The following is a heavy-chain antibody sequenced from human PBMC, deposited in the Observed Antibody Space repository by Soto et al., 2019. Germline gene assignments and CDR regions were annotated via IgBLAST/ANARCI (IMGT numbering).Heavy chain of an antibody. J-gene: IGHJ4*02. Sequence: QVQLVESGGGVVQPGRSLRLSCAASGFTFSSYGMHWVRQAPGKGLEWVAVISYDGSNKYYADSVKGRFTISRDNSKNTVYLQMNSLRAEDTAVYYRAKGVSVVAAHFDYWGQGTLVTVSS. V-gene: IGHV3-30*18. CDR2: ISYDGSNK. CDR3: AKGVSVVAAHFDY. D-gene: IGHD2-15*01. CDR1: GFTFSSYG.